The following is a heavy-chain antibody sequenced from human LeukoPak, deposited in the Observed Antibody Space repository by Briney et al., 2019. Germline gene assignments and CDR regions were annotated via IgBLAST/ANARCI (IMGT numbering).Heavy chain of an antibody. CDR2: ISYDGSNK. Sequence: GGSLRLSCAASGFTFSSYGMHWVRQAPGKGLEWVAVISYDGSNKYYADSVKGRFTISRDNSKNTLYLQMNSLRAEDTAVYYCAKDHSGLDYWGQGALVTVSS. J-gene: IGHJ4*02. CDR3: AKDHSGLDY. D-gene: IGHD1-26*01. CDR1: GFTFSSYG. V-gene: IGHV3-30*18.